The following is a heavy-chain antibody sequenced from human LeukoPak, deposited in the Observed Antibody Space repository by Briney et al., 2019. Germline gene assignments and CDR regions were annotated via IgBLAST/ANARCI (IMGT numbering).Heavy chain of an antibody. CDR3: AREDYDFWSGRHLTSLSFDP. V-gene: IGHV4-38-2*02. CDR1: GYSLSSGYY. D-gene: IGHD3-3*01. Sequence: PSETLSLTCTVSGYSLSSGYYWGWIRQPPGKGLEWIGSIYHSGSTYYNPSLKSRVTISVDTSKNQFSLKLSSVAAADTAVYYCAREDYDFWSGRHLTSLSFDPWGQGTLVTVSS. CDR2: IYHSGST. J-gene: IGHJ5*02.